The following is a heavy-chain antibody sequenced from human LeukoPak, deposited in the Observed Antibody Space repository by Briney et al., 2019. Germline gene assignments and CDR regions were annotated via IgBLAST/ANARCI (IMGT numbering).Heavy chain of an antibody. Sequence: GGSLRLSCAASGFTFSSYAMSWVRQAPGKGLEWVSAISGSGGSTYYADSVKGRFTISRDNSKNTLYLQMNCLRPEETAVYYCAKDGTYCSSTSCPGAYYYYYGMDVWRQGTTVTVSS. J-gene: IGHJ6*02. CDR1: GFTFSSYA. CDR2: ISGSGGST. CDR3: AKDGTYCSSTSCPGAYYYYYGMDV. D-gene: IGHD2-2*01. V-gene: IGHV3-23*01.